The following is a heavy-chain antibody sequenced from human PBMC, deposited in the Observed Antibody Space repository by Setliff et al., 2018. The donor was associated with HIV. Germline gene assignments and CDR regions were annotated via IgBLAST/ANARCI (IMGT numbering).Heavy chain of an antibody. CDR1: GFTFSTYW. D-gene: IGHD3-16*01. J-gene: IGHJ4*02. CDR3: ARDLWYDGYFDY. CDR2: IKQDGSEK. Sequence: PGESLKISCAASGFTFSTYWMSRVRQAPGKGLEWVANIKQDGSEKNYVDSVKGRFTISRDNAKNSLYLQMNSLRAEDTAVYYCARDLWYDGYFDYWGQGTLVTVSS. V-gene: IGHV3-7*03.